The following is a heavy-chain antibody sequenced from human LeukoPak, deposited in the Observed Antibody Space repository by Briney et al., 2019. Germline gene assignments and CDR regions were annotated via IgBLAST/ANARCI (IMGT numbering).Heavy chain of an antibody. V-gene: IGHV3-30*02. CDR1: GFTFSSYG. J-gene: IGHJ4*02. CDR2: IRYDGSNK. D-gene: IGHD1-26*01. Sequence: GGSLRLPCAASGFTFSSYGMHWVRQAPGKGLEWVAFIRYDGSNKYYADSVKGRFTISRDNSKNTLYLQMNSLRAEDTAVYYCAKEWELLFDYWGQGTLVTVSS. CDR3: AKEWELLFDY.